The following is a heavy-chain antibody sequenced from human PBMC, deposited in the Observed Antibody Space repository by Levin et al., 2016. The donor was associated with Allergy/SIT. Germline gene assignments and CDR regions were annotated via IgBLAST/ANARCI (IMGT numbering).Heavy chain of an antibody. J-gene: IGHJ5*02. Sequence: GESLKISCAASGFTFSDYYMSWIRQAPGKGLEWVSYISSSSSYTNYADSVKGRFTISRDNAKNSLYLQMNSLRAEDTAVYYCARSRLEWLLYAGFDPWGQGTLVTVSS. CDR3: ARSRLEWLLYAGFDP. V-gene: IGHV3-11*06. CDR2: ISSSSSYT. CDR1: GFTFSDYY. D-gene: IGHD3-3*01.